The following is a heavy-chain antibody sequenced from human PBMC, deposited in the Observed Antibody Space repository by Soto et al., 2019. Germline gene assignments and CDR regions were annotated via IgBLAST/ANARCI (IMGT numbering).Heavy chain of an antibody. J-gene: IGHJ3*02. D-gene: IGHD2-15*01. CDR3: ARVDEFCSGGSCYGSDAFDI. V-gene: IGHV3-48*04. Sequence: GESLKISCAASGFTFSSYSMNWVRQAPGKGLEWVSYISSSSSTIYYADSVKGRFTISRDNAKNSLYLQMNSLRAEDTAVYYCARVDEFCSGGSCYGSDAFDIWGQGTMVTVSS. CDR1: GFTFSSYS. CDR2: ISSSSSTI.